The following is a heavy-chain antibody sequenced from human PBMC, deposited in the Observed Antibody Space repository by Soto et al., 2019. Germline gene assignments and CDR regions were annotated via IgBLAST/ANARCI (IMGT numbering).Heavy chain of an antibody. D-gene: IGHD6-19*01. V-gene: IGHV4-59*01. CDR3: ARSVAVPGAHIDY. Sequence: PSATLSLTCSVSGGSISSSYWSWIRQSPGKGLEWLGYVYYTGSTNYSPSLRSRVSISVDTSKNEFSLRLSSVTAADTAVYFCARSVAVPGAHIDYWGQGTQVTVSS. J-gene: IGHJ4*02. CDR1: GGSISSSY. CDR2: VYYTGST.